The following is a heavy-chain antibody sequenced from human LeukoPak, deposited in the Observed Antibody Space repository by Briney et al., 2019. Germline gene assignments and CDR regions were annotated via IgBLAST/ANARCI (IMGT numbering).Heavy chain of an antibody. CDR2: ISGSGGST. D-gene: IGHD6-19*01. J-gene: IGHJ4*02. CDR1: GGSFSGYY. Sequence: ETLSLTCAVYGGSFSGYYWSWIRQPPGKGPEWVSAISGSGGSTYYADSVKGRFTISRDNSKNTLYLQMNSLRAEDTAVYYCAKDGIAVAGSYFDYWGQGTLVTVSS. CDR3: AKDGIAVAGSYFDY. V-gene: IGHV3-23*01.